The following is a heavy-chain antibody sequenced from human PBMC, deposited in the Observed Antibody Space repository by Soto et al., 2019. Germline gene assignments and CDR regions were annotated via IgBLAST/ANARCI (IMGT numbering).Heavy chain of an antibody. D-gene: IGHD3-3*01. CDR3: ARESRFLEWLSLNWFDP. Sequence: GGSLRLSCAASGFTFSSYGMHWVRQAPGKGLEWVAVISYDGSNKYYADSVKGRFTIPRDNAKNSLYLQMNSLRDEDTAVYYCARESRFLEWLSLNWFDPWGQGTLVTVSS. J-gene: IGHJ5*02. CDR1: GFTFSSYG. V-gene: IGHV3-30*03. CDR2: ISYDGSNK.